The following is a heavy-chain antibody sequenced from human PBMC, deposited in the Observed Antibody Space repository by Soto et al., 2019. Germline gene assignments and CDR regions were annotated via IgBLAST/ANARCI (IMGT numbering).Heavy chain of an antibody. CDR1: GGSISSSSYY. CDR3: ASPSGSYRYYFDY. Sequence: SETLSLTCTVSGGSISSSSYYWGWIRQPPGKGLEWIGSIYYSGSTYYNPSLKSRVTISVDTSKNQFSQKLSSVTAADTAVYYCASPSGSYRYYFDYWGRGTLVTVSS. V-gene: IGHV4-39*01. CDR2: IYYSGST. J-gene: IGHJ4*02. D-gene: IGHD1-26*01.